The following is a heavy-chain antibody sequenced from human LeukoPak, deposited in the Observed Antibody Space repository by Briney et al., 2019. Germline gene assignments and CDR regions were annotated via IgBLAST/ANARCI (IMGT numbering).Heavy chain of an antibody. V-gene: IGHV3-30*02. J-gene: IGHJ6*03. D-gene: IGHD2-2*02. CDR2: IRSDESNK. CDR1: GFTFSNYG. Sequence: GGSLRLSCAASGFTFSNYGMHWVRQAPGKGLEWVAFIRSDESNKYYADSVKGRFAISRDNSKNTLYLQMNSLRAEDTAVYYCAKSLYCSSTSCYTVEYYYYYYMDVWGKGTTVTVSS. CDR3: AKSLYCSSTSCYTVEYYYYYYMDV.